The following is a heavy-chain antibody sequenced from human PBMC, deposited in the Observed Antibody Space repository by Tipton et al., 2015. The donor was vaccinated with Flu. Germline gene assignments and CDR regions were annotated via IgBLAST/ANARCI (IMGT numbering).Heavy chain of an antibody. D-gene: IGHD2-21*01. CDR2: ISYDGSHK. CDR1: GLTFSTHP. Sequence: SLRLSCAASGLTFSTHPMHWVRQAPGKGLEWAAVISYDGSHKHYADSVRGRFTISRDNSRNTLFLQMNSLRPGDTAVYYCASDSGYCGGDCYFPSDYWSQGTLVTVS. J-gene: IGHJ4*02. V-gene: IGHV3-30-3*01. CDR3: ASDSGYCGGDCYFPSDY.